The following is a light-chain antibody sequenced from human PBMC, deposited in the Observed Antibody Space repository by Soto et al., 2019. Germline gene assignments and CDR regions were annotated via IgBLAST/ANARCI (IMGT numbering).Light chain of an antibody. CDR3: QQDDSFSMV. Sequence: DIQMTQSPSTLSASVGDRVTITCRASQNINRWLAWYQQKPGKVPKVLIYDASNLETGVPSTFSGSRSGTEFTVTISSLQPDDFATFYCQQDDSFSMVFGGGTKVELK. J-gene: IGKJ4*01. V-gene: IGKV1-5*01. CDR1: QNINRW. CDR2: DAS.